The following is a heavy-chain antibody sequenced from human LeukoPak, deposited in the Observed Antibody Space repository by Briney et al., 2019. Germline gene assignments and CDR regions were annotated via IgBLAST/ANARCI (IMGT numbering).Heavy chain of an antibody. J-gene: IGHJ4*02. V-gene: IGHV1-24*01. CDR1: GYTLTESS. CDR3: ARDSSGCWGSTSCFSDY. CDR2: FDPEDGET. D-gene: IGHD2-2*01. Sequence: ASVKVSCKVSGYTLTESSMHWVRQAPGKGLEWMGGFDPEDGETIYAQKFQGRVTMTEDTSTDTAYMELSSLRSEDTAVYYCARDSSGCWGSTSCFSDYWGQGTLVTVSS.